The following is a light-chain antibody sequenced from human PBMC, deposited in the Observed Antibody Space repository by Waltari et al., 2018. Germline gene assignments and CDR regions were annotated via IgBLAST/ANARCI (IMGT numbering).Light chain of an antibody. J-gene: IGLJ1*01. V-gene: IGLV2-23*02. Sequence: QSALTPPAPVSAAPGQSITISSLGTSRDLWPYAAFPRYQQHPGKAPKLMIYEVSKRPSGVSNRFSGFKSGNTASLTISGLQAEDEADYSCCSYAGSGPPYVFGTGTKVTVL. CDR3: CSYAGSGPPYV. CDR2: EVS. CDR1: SRDLWPYAA.